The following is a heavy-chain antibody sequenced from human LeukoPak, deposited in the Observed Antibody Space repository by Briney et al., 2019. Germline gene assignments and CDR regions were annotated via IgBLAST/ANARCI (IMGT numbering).Heavy chain of an antibody. CDR1: GYSFTGYY. CDR2: INTNTGNP. V-gene: IGHV7-4-1*02. J-gene: IGHJ5*02. D-gene: IGHD4-11*01. CDR3: ARATVTVTPNWFDP. Sequence: GESLKISCKGSGYSFTGYYMHWVRQAPGQGLEWMGWINTNTGNPTYAQGFTGRFVFSLDTSVSTAYLQISSLKAEDTAVYYCARATVTVTPNWFDPWGQGALVTVSS.